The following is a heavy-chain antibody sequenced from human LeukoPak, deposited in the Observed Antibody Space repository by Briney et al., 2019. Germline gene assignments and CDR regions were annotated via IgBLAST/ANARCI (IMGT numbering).Heavy chain of an antibody. J-gene: IGHJ4*02. CDR2: ISSSSSTI. V-gene: IGHV3-48*01. D-gene: IGHD6-6*01. Sequence: GGSLRLSCAASGFTFSSYSMNWVRQAPGKGLEWVSYISSSSSTIYYADSVKGRFTISRDNAKNSLYLQMNSLRAEDTAVYYCAREGGRQQLVSEQRFDYWGQGTLVTVSS. CDR3: AREGGRQQLVSEQRFDY. CDR1: GFTFSSYS.